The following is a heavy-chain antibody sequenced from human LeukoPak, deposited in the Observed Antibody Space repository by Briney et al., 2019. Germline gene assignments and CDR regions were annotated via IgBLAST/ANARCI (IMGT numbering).Heavy chain of an antibody. CDR3: AKDAYSGYDRFDY. V-gene: IGHV3-30*18. J-gene: IGHJ4*02. CDR1: GFTFSNYG. CDR2: ISHDGSDK. Sequence: QPGGSLRLSCAASGFTFSNYGMHWVRQAPGKGLEWVAVISHDGSDKYYADSVKGRFTISRDNPEDTLYLQMNSLRAEDAAVYYCAKDAYSGYDRFDYWGQGTLVTVSS. D-gene: IGHD5-12*01.